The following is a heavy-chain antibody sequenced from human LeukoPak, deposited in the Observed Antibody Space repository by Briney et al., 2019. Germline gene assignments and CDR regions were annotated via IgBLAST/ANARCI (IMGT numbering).Heavy chain of an antibody. CDR1: GYTFTGHY. D-gene: IGHD6-19*01. Sequence: VASVKVSCKAFGYTFTGHYMHWVRQAPEQGLEWMGWINPNSGGTNYAQKFQGRVTMTRDTSTSTVYMELSSLRSEDTAVYYCARATKAGDVTWEAGTLYFQHWGQGTLVTVSS. CDR3: ARATKAGDVTWEAGTLYFQH. CDR2: INPNSGGT. V-gene: IGHV1-2*02. J-gene: IGHJ1*01.